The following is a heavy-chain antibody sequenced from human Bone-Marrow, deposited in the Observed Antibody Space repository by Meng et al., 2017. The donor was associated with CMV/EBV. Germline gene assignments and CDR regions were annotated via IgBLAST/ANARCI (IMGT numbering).Heavy chain of an antibody. Sequence: GESLKISCAASGFTFSSYEMNWVRQAPGKGLEWVSYISSSGSTIYYADSVKGRFTISRDNAKNSLYLQMNSLRAEDTAVYYCASDIVVVPAANDAFDIWGQGTMVTVSS. J-gene: IGHJ3*02. CDR2: ISSSGSTI. V-gene: IGHV3-48*03. D-gene: IGHD2-2*01. CDR1: GFTFSSYE. CDR3: ASDIVVVPAANDAFDI.